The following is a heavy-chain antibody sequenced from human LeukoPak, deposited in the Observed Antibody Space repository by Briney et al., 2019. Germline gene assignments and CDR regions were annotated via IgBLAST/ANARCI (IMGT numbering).Heavy chain of an antibody. V-gene: IGHV4-34*01. J-gene: IGHJ4*02. CDR1: GGSFSGYY. CDR3: AREGGGIQLWFDY. Sequence: SETLSLTCAVYGGSFSGYYWSWIRQPPGKGLEWIGEINHSGSTNYNPSLKSRVTISVDTSKNQFSPKLSSVTAADTAVYYCAREGGGIQLWFDYWGQGTLVTVSS. CDR2: INHSGST. D-gene: IGHD5-18*01.